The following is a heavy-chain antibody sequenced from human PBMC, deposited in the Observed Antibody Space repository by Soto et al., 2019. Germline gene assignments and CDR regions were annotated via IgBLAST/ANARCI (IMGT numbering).Heavy chain of an antibody. CDR2: SIPIFGTA. CDR1: GGTFSSYA. D-gene: IGHD3-10*01. Sequence: GASVKVSCKASGGTFSSYAISWVRQAPGQGLEWMGGSIPIFGTANYAQKFQGRVTITADKSTSTAYMELSSLRSEDTAVYYCARSITMVRGVSNWFDPWGQGTLVTVSS. J-gene: IGHJ5*02. V-gene: IGHV1-69*06. CDR3: ARSITMVRGVSNWFDP.